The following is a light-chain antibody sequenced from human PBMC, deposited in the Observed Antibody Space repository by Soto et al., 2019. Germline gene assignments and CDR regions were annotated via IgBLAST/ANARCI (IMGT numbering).Light chain of an antibody. Sequence: QSVLTQAPSASGTPGQRVTLSCSGSTSNIGGNTVNWYQQLPGTAPKLLVYSNNQRPSGVPDRFSGSKSGTSASLAISGLQSEDEADYYCAAWDDSLNVVVFGGGTKLTVL. CDR2: SNN. J-gene: IGLJ2*01. CDR3: AAWDDSLNVVV. V-gene: IGLV1-44*01. CDR1: TSNIGGNT.